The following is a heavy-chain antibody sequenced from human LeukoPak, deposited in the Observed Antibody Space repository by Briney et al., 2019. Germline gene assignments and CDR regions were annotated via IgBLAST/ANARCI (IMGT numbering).Heavy chain of an antibody. CDR1: GFTFSDYH. Sequence: GGSLRLSCAASGFTFSDYHMSWIRQAPGKGLEWVSYISSRGGTIYYADSVKGRFTISRDNAKNSLYLQMNSLRAEDTAVYYCTTAQQLGSGYYILFGLDYWGQGTLVTVSS. CDR2: ISSRGGTI. CDR3: TTAQQLGSGYYILFGLDY. J-gene: IGHJ4*02. V-gene: IGHV3-11*01. D-gene: IGHD3-3*01.